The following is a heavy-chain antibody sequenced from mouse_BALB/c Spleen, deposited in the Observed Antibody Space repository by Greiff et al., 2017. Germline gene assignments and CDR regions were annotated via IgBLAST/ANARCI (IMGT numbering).Heavy chain of an antibody. V-gene: IGHV5-17*02. CDR3: ARSIYYGYDGDYFDY. J-gene: IGHJ2*01. CDR1: GFTFSSFG. D-gene: IGHD2-2*01. Sequence: DVKLVESGGGLVQPGGSRKLSCAASGFTFSSFGMHWVRQAPEKGLEWVAYISSGSSTIYYADTVKGRFTISRDNPKNTLFLQMTSLRSEDTAMYYCARSIYYGYDGDYFDYWGQGTTLTVSS. CDR2: ISSGSSTI.